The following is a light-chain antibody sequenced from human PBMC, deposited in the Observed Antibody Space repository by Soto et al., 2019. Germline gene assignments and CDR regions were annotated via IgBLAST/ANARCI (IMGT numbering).Light chain of an antibody. CDR2: GAS. Sequence: EIVLTQSPATLSLSPGERATLSCRASQRVATNYLAWYQRKPGQAPRLLIYGASSRATDIPGRFSGSGSGTDFTLTITRLEPEDFALYYCQQYGSSPPTFGQGTKVEMK. CDR1: QRVATNY. CDR3: QQYGSSPPT. J-gene: IGKJ1*01. V-gene: IGKV3-20*01.